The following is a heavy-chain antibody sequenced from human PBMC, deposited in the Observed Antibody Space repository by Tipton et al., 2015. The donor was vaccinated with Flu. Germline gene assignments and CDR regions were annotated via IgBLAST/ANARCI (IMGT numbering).Heavy chain of an antibody. J-gene: IGHJ4*02. CDR1: GGSLSSYY. CDR2: MYTSGST. D-gene: IGHD3-10*01. CDR3: ARGSGSGTFMIFDL. V-gene: IGHV4-4*07. Sequence: GLVKPSETLSLTCTVSGGSLSSYYWSWIRQPAGKGLEWIGRMYTSGSTNYNPSLKSRLTRSVDASKQQFSLKLSSMTAADTAVYYCARGSGSGTFMIFDLWGQGTLVTVSS.